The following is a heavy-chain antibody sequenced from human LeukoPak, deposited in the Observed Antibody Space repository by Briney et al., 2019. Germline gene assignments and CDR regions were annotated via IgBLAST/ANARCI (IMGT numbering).Heavy chain of an antibody. CDR2: IYRDNVT. J-gene: IGHJ5*02. CDR3: ARRIFAAARAWFDP. Sequence: GGSLRLSCAASGFTVSGNSMTWVRQAPGKGLEWVSFIYRDNVTYYADSVRGRFTISRENFKNTLYLQMNSLRTEDTAVYYCARRIFAAARAWFDPWGQGTLVTVSS. CDR1: GFTVSGNS. D-gene: IGHD6-13*01. V-gene: IGHV3-53*01.